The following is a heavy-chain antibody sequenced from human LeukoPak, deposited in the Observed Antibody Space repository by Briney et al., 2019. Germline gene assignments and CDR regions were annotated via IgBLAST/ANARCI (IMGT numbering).Heavy chain of an antibody. J-gene: IGHJ6*02. CDR1: GGTFSSYA. D-gene: IGHD6-19*01. CDR2: IIPIFGTA. V-gene: IGHV1-69*13. CDR3: ASPDSSGRPYYGMDV. Sequence: SVKVSRKASGGTFSSYAISWVRQAPGQGLEWMGGIIPIFGTANYAQKFQGRVTITADESTSTAYMELSSLRSEDTAVYYCASPDSSGRPYYGMDVWGQGTTVTVSS.